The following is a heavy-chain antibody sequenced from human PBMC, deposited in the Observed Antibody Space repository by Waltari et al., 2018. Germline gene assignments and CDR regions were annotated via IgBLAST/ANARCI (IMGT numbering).Heavy chain of an antibody. CDR2: IKQDGSEK. Sequence: EVQLVESGGGLVQPGGSLRLSCAASGFTFSSYWMSWVRQAPGKGLEGVANIKQDGSEKYYVDSVKGRFTISRDNAKNSLYLQMNSLRAEDTAVYYCARDGYSSSWDFDYWGQGTLVTVSS. V-gene: IGHV3-7*01. J-gene: IGHJ4*02. CDR3: ARDGYSSSWDFDY. CDR1: GFTFSSYW. D-gene: IGHD6-13*01.